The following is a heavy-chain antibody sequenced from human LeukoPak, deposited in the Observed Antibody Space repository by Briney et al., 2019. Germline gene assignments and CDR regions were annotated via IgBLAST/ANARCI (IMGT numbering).Heavy chain of an antibody. CDR1: GFTFISYA. CDR3: AKSHGLWFGELSYFDY. Sequence: GGSLRLSCTASGFTFISYAMSWVRQAPGKGLEWVSSIGESGDTSYYADSVKGRFTISRDNSKNTLYLQMNSLRAEDTAVYYCAKSHGLWFGELSYFDYWGQGTLVTVSS. J-gene: IGHJ4*02. D-gene: IGHD3-10*01. CDR2: IGESGDTS. V-gene: IGHV3-23*01.